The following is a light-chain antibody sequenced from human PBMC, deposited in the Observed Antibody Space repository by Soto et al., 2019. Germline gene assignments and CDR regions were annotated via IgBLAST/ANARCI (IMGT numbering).Light chain of an antibody. CDR1: SSDVGSDNL. J-gene: IGLJ2*01. V-gene: IGLV2-23*01. CDR3: CSYAGSRTLVV. Sequence: QSALTQPASVSGSPGQSITISCTGTSSDVGSDNLVSWYQQHPGKAPKLMIYEGSKRPSGVSNRFSGSKSGNTASLTISGLQAEDEADYYCCSYAGSRTLVVFGGGTKLTVL. CDR2: EGS.